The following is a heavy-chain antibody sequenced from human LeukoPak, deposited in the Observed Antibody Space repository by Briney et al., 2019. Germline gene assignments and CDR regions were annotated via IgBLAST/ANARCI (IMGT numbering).Heavy chain of an antibody. D-gene: IGHD4-17*01. V-gene: IGHV3-48*02. J-gene: IGHJ4*02. CDR2: ISSGSGTT. Sequence: GGSLRISCAASGFTFSSYSMNWVRQTPGKGLEWISYISSGSGTTYYGDSVQGRFITSRDNAKNSLHLQMNSLRDEDTGVYYCAKDRGNDYGVFDYWGQGTLVTVSS. CDR1: GFTFSSYS. CDR3: AKDRGNDYGVFDY.